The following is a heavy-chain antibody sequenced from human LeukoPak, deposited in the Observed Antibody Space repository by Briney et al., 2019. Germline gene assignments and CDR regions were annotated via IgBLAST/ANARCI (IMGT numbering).Heavy chain of an antibody. CDR3: ARDRVTVGRRVIFRWFDH. V-gene: IGHV1-2*02. J-gene: IGHJ5*02. CDR1: RYTFTSYY. CDR2: INPNSGHT. D-gene: IGHD3-10*01. Sequence: ASVKLSCKASRYTFTSYYMQWVRHAPRHGLEWKGWINPNSGHTNYTQKFQGRVTMTRDTPTRTAYMELSRVRSDDTAVYYCARDRVTVGRRVIFRWFDHWGRGTLVTVSS.